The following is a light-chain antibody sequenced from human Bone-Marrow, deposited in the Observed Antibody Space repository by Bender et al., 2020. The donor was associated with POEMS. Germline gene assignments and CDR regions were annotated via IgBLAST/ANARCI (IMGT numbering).Light chain of an antibody. CDR1: ITDIGEYDL. J-gene: IGLJ2*01. CDR2: EVT. CDR3: CSYAGTDTFDV. V-gene: IGLV2-23*02. Sequence: QSALTQPASVSGSPGQSIIVSCTGSITDIGEYDLVSWYQFHPGKAPKVIIYEVTKGPSGVSNRFSGSKSGNTASLTISGLQAEDEADYYCCSYAGTDTFDVFGEGTKLTV.